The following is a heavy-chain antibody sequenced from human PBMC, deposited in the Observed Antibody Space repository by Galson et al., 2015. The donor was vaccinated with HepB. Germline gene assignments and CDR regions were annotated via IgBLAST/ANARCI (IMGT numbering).Heavy chain of an antibody. CDR2: IYYSGST. CDR3: ASGGQWLVTDAEYFQH. CDR1: GGSISSYY. J-gene: IGHJ1*01. D-gene: IGHD6-19*01. Sequence: ETLSLTCTVSGGSISSYYWSWIRQPPGKGLEWIGYIYYSGSTNYNPSLKSRVTISVDTSKNQFSLKLSSVTAADTAVYYCASGGQWLVTDAEYFQHWGQGTLVTVSS. V-gene: IGHV4-59*08.